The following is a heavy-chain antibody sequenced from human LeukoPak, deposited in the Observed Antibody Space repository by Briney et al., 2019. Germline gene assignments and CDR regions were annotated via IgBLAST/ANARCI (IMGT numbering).Heavy chain of an antibody. CDR2: FYYSGSP. D-gene: IGHD4-23*01. V-gene: IGHV4-59*01. J-gene: IGHJ4*02. CDR1: GVSITSYY. Sequence: SETLSLTCTVSGVSITSYYWSWIRQPPGKGLEWIGYFYYSGSPNYNPSLKSRVTISVDTSKNQFSLKLFSVTAADTALYYCARAGGISPFDYWGQGTLVTVSS. CDR3: ARAGGISPFDY.